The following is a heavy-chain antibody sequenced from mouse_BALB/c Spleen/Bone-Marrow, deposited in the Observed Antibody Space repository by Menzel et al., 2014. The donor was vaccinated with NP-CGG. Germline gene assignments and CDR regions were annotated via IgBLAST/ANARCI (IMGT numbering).Heavy chain of an antibody. CDR2: IIPFNDGT. CDR3: ARWDYGTRFYFDY. V-gene: IGHV1-14*01. Sequence: EVKLMESGPELVRPGASVKMSCKASGCTFTDYVIHWVKQKPGQGLEWIGYIIPFNDGTKYNEKFKGKATLTSDKSSTTAYMELSSLTSEDSAVYFCARWDYGTRFYFDYWGQGTTLTVSS. CDR1: GCTFTDYV. J-gene: IGHJ2*01. D-gene: IGHD1-1*01.